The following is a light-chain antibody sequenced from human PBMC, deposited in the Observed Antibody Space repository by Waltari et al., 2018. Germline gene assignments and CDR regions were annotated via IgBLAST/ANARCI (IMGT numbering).Light chain of an antibody. Sequence: QSALTQPASVSGSPGQTITISCTGTSSDVGTYNLVSGYQQHPGKAPTVMIYEDIKRPSGVSHRVAGSKSGNTASLTISGLQAEDEADYCFCSYAPTNSYVFGTGTKVAVL. V-gene: IGLV2-23*01. CDR3: CSYAPTNSYV. CDR2: EDI. CDR1: SSDVGTYNL. J-gene: IGLJ1*01.